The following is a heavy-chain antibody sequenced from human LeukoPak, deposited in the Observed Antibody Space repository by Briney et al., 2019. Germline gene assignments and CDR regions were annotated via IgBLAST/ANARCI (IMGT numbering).Heavy chain of an antibody. J-gene: IGHJ6*04. D-gene: IGHD2-15*01. CDR3: ARDRPKLSAPMDV. V-gene: IGHV3-48*04. Sequence: GGSLRLSCAASGFTLSSHSMNWVRQAPGKVLEWVAYITSSSTTIYYADSVKGRFTISRDNAKNSLYLQMNSLRAEDTAVYYCARDRPKLSAPMDVWGKGTTVTISS. CDR2: ITSSSTTI. CDR1: GFTLSSHS.